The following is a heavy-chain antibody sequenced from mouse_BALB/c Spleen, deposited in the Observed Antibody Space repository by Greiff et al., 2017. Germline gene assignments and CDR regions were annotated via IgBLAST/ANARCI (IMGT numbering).Heavy chain of an antibody. V-gene: IGHV5-12-2*01. J-gene: IGHJ4*01. CDR2: ISNGGGST. Sequence: EVKVVESGGGLVQPGGSLKLSCAASGFTFSSYTMSWVRQTPEKRLEWVAYISNGGGSTYYPDTVKGRFTISRANAKNTLYLQMSSLKSEDTAMYYCARQEEAMDYWGQGTSVTVSS. CDR3: ARQEEAMDY. CDR1: GFTFSSYT.